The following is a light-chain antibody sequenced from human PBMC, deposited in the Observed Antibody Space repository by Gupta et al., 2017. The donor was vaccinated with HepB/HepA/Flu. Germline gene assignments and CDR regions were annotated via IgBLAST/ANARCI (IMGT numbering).Light chain of an antibody. Sequence: DRQMTQSPSTLSASVGDRVTITCRASQSISSWLAWYQQQPGKAPKLLISKASSLESGVPSRFSGSASGTDFTLTISSLQPDDFATYYCQQYSRYSWTFGQGTKVEIK. CDR3: QQYSRYSWT. J-gene: IGKJ1*01. CDR1: QSISSW. CDR2: KAS. V-gene: IGKV1-5*03.